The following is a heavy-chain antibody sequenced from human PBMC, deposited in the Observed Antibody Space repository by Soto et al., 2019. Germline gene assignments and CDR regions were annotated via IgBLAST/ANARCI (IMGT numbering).Heavy chain of an antibody. D-gene: IGHD3-22*01. J-gene: IGHJ6*02. CDR2: ISYDGSNK. V-gene: IGHV3-30-3*01. CDR1: GFTFSSYA. CDR3: AREEFGYYDSSGYYKDYYYYGMDV. Sequence: XVSLRLSCAASGFTFSSYAMHWVRQAPGKGLEWVAVISYDGSNKYYADSVKGRFTISRDNSKNTLYLQMNSLRAEDTAVYYCAREEFGYYDSSGYYKDYYYYGMDVWGQGTTVTVSS.